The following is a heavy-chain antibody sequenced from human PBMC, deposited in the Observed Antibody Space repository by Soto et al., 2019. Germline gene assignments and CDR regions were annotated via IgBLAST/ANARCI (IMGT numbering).Heavy chain of an antibody. CDR2: LYWDDDK. CDR3: ARTSVNWGSRGLVDY. CDR1: GFSLSTSGVG. Sequence: QITLKESGPTLVKPTQTLTLTCTFSGFSLSTSGVGVGWIRQPPGKALEWLAFLYWDDDKRYSPSLESRLTLTKDTSKNQVLLTMTNMDPVDTATYYCARTSVNWGSRGLVDYWGQGTLATVAS. V-gene: IGHV2-5*02. D-gene: IGHD7-27*01. J-gene: IGHJ4*02.